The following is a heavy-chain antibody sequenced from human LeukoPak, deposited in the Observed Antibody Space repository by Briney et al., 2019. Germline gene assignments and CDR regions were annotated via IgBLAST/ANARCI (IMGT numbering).Heavy chain of an antibody. D-gene: IGHD3-10*01. CDR3: ARSLRVRGVPGYMDV. CDR1: GFTVSSNY. Sequence: GGSLRLSCAASGFTVSSNYMTWVRQAPGKGLEWVSVIHKNAITYYADIVKGRFTISRDNSKNIVFLQMNSVRAEDTAVYYCARSLRVRGVPGYMDVWGRGTTVTVSS. J-gene: IGHJ6*03. V-gene: IGHV3-53*01. CDR2: IHKNAIT.